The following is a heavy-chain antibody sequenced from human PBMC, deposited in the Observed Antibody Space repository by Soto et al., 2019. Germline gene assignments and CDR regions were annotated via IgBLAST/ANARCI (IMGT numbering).Heavy chain of an antibody. J-gene: IGHJ4*02. CDR1: GLPHSSFA. D-gene: IGHD5-18*01. CDR2: IYGSGGGI. Sequence: EVQLWESGGGLVQPGGSLRLSCTASGLPHSSFAMMWVRQAPGKGLECVSGIYGSGGGIQYADSVKGRFTISRDNSKNTVYLQMTDLRADDTAVYYCAKDAGYNDGLWLMDHWGQGTQVTVSS. CDR3: AKDAGYNDGLWLMDH. V-gene: IGHV3-23*01.